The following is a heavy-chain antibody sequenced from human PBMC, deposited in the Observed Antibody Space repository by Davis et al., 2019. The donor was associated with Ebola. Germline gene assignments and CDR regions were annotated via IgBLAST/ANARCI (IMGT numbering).Heavy chain of an antibody. J-gene: IGHJ6*02. CDR2: IIPIFGTA. D-gene: IGHD3-3*01. CDR3: ARDSPIFGDYYGMDV. CDR1: GGTFSSYA. Sequence: AASVKVSCKASGGTFSSYAISWVRQAPGQGLEWMGGIIPIFGTANYAQKFQGRVTMTTDTSTSTAYMELRSLRSDDTAVYYCARDSPIFGDYYGMDVWGQGTTVTVSS. V-gene: IGHV1-69*05.